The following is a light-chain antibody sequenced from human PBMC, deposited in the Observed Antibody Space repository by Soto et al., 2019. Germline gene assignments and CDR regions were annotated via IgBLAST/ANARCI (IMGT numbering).Light chain of an antibody. CDR1: QSVSSSY. CDR2: GAS. CDR3: QHYRTS. V-gene: IGKV3-20*01. J-gene: IGKJ4*01. Sequence: EIVLTQSPGTLSLSPGERATLSCMVSQSVSSSYLAWYQQKPGQAPRQLIYGASSRATGIPDRFSGSGSGTDFTLTITRLEPEDFAGYYCQHYRTSFGGGTRVEIK.